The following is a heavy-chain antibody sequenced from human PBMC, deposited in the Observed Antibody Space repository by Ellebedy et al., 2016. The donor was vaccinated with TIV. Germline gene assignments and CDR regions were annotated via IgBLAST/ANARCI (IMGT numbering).Heavy chain of an antibody. Sequence: AASVKVSCKASGYTFTNYYIHWVRQAPGQGLEWMGIINPSGVPTSYAQKFRGRVTRTRDSSTSTVYMELSSLRSEDTALYYCARSNNSWSPFEYWGLGTLVTVSS. CDR3: ARSNNSWSPFEY. D-gene: IGHD6-6*01. CDR1: GYTFTNYY. V-gene: IGHV1-46*01. CDR2: INPSGVPT. J-gene: IGHJ4*02.